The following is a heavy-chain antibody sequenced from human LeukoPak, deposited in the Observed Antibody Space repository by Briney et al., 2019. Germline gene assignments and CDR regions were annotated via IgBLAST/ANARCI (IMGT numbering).Heavy chain of an antibody. CDR3: AKLSSNWYFDS. CDR2: IYFSGAT. Sequence: SETLSLTCTVSGGSISSNIYFWGWIRQTPEKGLEWIGNIYFSGATYYNPSLKSRVTISVDTSKNQFSLSLSVVAAADTAVYYCAKLSSNWYFDSWGRGTLVTVSS. D-gene: IGHD1-1*01. V-gene: IGHV4-39*01. J-gene: IGHJ4*02. CDR1: GGSISSNIYF.